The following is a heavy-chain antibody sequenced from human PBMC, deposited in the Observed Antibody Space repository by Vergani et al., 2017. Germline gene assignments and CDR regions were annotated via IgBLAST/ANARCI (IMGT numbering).Heavy chain of an antibody. CDR1: GFTFSDYY. Sequence: QVQLVESGGGLVKPGGSLRLSCAASGFTFSDYYMSWIRQAPGKGLEWVSYISSSSSYTNYADSVKGRFTISRDNAKNTLYLQMNSLRAEDTAVYYCAKDLAAAELIDYWGQGTLVTVSS. D-gene: IGHD6-13*01. J-gene: IGHJ4*02. CDR3: AKDLAAAELIDY. CDR2: ISSSSSYT. V-gene: IGHV3-11*05.